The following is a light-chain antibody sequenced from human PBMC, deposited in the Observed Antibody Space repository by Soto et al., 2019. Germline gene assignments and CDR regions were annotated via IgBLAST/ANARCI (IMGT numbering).Light chain of an antibody. CDR2: DVS. J-gene: IGLJ1*01. CDR1: SSDVGGYNY. V-gene: IGLV2-14*01. Sequence: QSALTQPASMSGSPGQSITISCTGTSSDVGGYNYVSWFQQYPGKAPKLMIYDVSTRPSGVSSRFSDSKSGNTASLTISGLQAEDEADYYCSSYTTTDTYVFGTGTKLTVL. CDR3: SSYTTTDTYV.